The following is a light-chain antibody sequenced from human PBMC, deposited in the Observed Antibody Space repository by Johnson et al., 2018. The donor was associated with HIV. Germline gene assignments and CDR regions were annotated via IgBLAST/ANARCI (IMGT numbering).Light chain of an antibody. J-gene: IGLJ1*01. CDR3: GTWDNSLDAYV. CDR1: SSNIGNNY. CDR2: ENN. Sequence: QSVLTQPPSVSAAPGQKVTISCSGSSSNIGNNYVSWYQQFSGTAPKLLIYENNKRPSGIPDRFSGSKSGTSATLGITGLQAGDEADYYCGTWDNSLDAYVFGTGTRVAGL. V-gene: IGLV1-51*02.